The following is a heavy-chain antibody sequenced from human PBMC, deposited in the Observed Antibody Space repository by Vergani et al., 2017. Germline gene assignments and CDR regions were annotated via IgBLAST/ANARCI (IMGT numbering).Heavy chain of an antibody. J-gene: IGHJ4*02. D-gene: IGHD6-13*01. V-gene: IGHV3-23*01. CDR3: AKDLSVVEAADDF. CDR1: GFTFSSYA. CDR2: ISGSGGST. Sequence: EVQLLESGGGLVQPGGSLRLSCAASGFTFSSYAMSWVRQAPGKGLEWVSAISGSGGSTYYADSVKGRFTISRDNSKNTVYLQMDDLRAEDTAVYYCAKDLSVVEAADDFRGQGTLVTVSS.